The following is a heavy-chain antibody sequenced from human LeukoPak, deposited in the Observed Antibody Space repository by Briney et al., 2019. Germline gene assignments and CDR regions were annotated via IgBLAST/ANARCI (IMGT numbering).Heavy chain of an antibody. J-gene: IGHJ4*02. CDR3: ARVEDCDILTGFDY. Sequence: GGSLRLSCAASEFSVGSNYMTWVRQAPGKGLEWVSLIYSGGSTYYADSVKGRFTISRDNSKNTLYLQMNSLRAEDTAVYYCARVEDCDILTGFDYWGQGTLVTVSS. CDR1: EFSVGSNY. D-gene: IGHD3-9*01. CDR2: IYSGGST. V-gene: IGHV3-66*01.